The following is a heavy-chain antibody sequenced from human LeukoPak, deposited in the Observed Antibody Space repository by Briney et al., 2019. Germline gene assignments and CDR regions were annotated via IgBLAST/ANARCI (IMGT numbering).Heavy chain of an antibody. V-gene: IGHV4-59*08. CDR3: ARLRLPDWFYDY. J-gene: IGHJ4*02. CDR2: IYHSGST. D-gene: IGHD3-9*01. Sequence: PSETLSLTXTVSGGSISSYYWSWIRQPPGKGLEWIGSIYHSGSTYYNPSLKSRVTISVDTSKNQFSLKLSSVTAADTAVYYCARLRLPDWFYDYWGQGTLVTVSS. CDR1: GGSISSYY.